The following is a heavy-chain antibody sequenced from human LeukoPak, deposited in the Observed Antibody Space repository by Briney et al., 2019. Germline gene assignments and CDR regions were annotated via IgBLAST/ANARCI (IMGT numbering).Heavy chain of an antibody. V-gene: IGHV4-39*07. Sequence: SETLSLTCTVSGGSVGTSDYYWGWIRQSPVKGLDWIGDVFYTGKTNYNPSLRGRATMSIDTSKNQFSLKLTYVTAADTAVYYCARVFDSWGQGTLVTVSS. CDR3: ARVFDS. J-gene: IGHJ4*02. CDR1: GGSVGTSDYY. CDR2: VFYTGKT.